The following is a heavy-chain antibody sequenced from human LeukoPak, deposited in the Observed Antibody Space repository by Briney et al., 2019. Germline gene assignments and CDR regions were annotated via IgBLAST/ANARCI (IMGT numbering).Heavy chain of an antibody. CDR1: GSTFTSYW. Sequence: GGSLQISCQGSGSTFTSYWIGWVRRLPGKGLEWMGIIYPGESDTRNSPSFQGQVTISADKSISTAYLQWSSLKASDTAMYYCARHIDSSGYYDYWGQGTLVTVSS. V-gene: IGHV5-51*01. J-gene: IGHJ4*02. D-gene: IGHD3-22*01. CDR3: ARHIDSSGYYDY. CDR2: IYPGESDT.